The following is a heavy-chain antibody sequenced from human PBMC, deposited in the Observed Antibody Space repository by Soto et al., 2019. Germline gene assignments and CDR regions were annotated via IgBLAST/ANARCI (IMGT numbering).Heavy chain of an antibody. CDR3: ARKTTDKGLFDY. CDR2: IHYSGSS. J-gene: IGHJ4*02. CDR1: GGSINSDNW. D-gene: IGHD3-22*01. Sequence: SETLSLTCAVSGGSINSDNWWSWVRQPPGKGLEWVGEIHYSGSSNHSPSLKSRVTISVDKSKNQFSLRLSSVTAADTALYYCARKTTDKGLFDYWGQGTLVTVSS. V-gene: IGHV4-4*02.